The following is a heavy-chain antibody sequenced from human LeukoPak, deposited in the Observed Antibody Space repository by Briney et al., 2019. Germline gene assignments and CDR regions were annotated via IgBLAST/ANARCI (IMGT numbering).Heavy chain of an antibody. CDR1: GDSIYNSDYY. CDR3: ASSDYGDVWDY. CDR2: IFYGGST. J-gene: IGHJ4*02. V-gene: IGHV4-39*07. Sequence: PSETLSLTCTVSGDSIYNSDYYWGWIRQPPGKGLEWIGSIFYGGSTYYNPSLESRVTVSIVTSKSQFSLNLRSVTAADTAVYYCASSDYGDVWDYWGQGTLVTVSS. D-gene: IGHD4-17*01.